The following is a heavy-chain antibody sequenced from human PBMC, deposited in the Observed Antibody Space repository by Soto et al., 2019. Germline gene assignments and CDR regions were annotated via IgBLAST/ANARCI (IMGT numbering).Heavy chain of an antibody. J-gene: IGHJ2*01. V-gene: IGHV1-18*01. CDR2: MSTSNGDT. D-gene: IGHD6-19*01. CDR1: GYMFITYG. Sequence: ASVNVSCKASGYMFITYGCNWVRQAPGQGLEWMGWMSTSNGDTKTAQKFKGRLTMTSETSTNTVYMELTNLRSDDTAVYYCARARYFAKVHRQWWYFDLWGRGTLVTVS. CDR3: ARARYFAKVHRQWWYFDL.